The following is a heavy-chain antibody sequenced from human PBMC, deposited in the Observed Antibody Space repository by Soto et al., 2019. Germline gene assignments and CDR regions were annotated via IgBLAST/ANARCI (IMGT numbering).Heavy chain of an antibody. V-gene: IGHV1-69*13. Sequence: ASVKVSCKASGGTFSSYAISWVRQAPGQGLERKGGIIPIFGIANYAQNFQGRVTITADESTSTAYMELSSLRSEDTAVYYCARGIRAVAGIVHPFFDYGGQGTLATVSS. J-gene: IGHJ4*02. CDR2: IIPIFGIA. CDR1: GGTFSSYA. CDR3: ARGIRAVAGIVHPFFDY. D-gene: IGHD6-19*01.